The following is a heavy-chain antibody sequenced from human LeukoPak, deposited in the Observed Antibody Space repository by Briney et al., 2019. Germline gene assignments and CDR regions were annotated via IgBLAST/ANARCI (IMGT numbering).Heavy chain of an antibody. Sequence: GASVKVSCKASGGTFSSYAISWVRQAPGQGLEWMGGFDPEDGETIYAQKFQGRVTMTEDTSTDTAYMELSSLRSEDTAVYYCASRRGDYWGQGTLVTVSS. D-gene: IGHD3-16*01. CDR2: FDPEDGET. V-gene: IGHV1-24*01. CDR3: ASRRGDY. CDR1: GGTFSSYA. J-gene: IGHJ4*02.